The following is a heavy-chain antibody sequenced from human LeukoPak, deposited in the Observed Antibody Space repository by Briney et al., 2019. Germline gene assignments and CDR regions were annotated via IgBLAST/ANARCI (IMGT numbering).Heavy chain of an antibody. D-gene: IGHD3-10*01. CDR3: ARGVSSAIDW. CDR2: INGDGRDT. V-gene: IGHV3-7*01. CDR1: DFAFSSYW. Sequence: GGSLRLSCAASDFAFSSYWMNWVRQAPGKGLEWVANINGDGRDTYYVGSVRGRFAISRDNADNSLYLQMHNLRGDDTAVYYCARGVSSAIDWWGQGTLVTVSS. J-gene: IGHJ4*02.